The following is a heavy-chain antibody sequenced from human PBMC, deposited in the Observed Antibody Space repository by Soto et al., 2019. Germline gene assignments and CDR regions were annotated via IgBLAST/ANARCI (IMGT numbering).Heavy chain of an antibody. V-gene: IGHV1-2*04. CDR2: INPKSGGT. CDR3: ARGDSTDCSNGVCSFFYNRDIDV. CDR1: GDSFTDYH. J-gene: IGHJ6*01. D-gene: IGHD2-8*01. Sequence: ASVKVSCKASGDSFTDYHIHWVRQAPGQGLEWLGRINPKSGGTSTAQKFQGWVTMTTDTSISTASMELTRLTSDDTAIYYCARGDSTDCSNGVCSFFYNRDIDVWGQGTTVPVSP.